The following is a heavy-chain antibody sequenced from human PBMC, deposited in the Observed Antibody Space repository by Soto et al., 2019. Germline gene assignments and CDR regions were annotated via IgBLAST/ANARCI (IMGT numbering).Heavy chain of an antibody. V-gene: IGHV4-30-4*01. CDR2: IYSSGST. D-gene: IGHD2-15*01. CDR3: ARGGEGNSGDFDY. J-gene: IGHJ4*02. Sequence: QVQLQESGPGLVKPSQTLTLTCTVSGGSISSDYYYWNWIRQSPGKGLEWIGYIYSSGSTYYNLSLKGRVTISVDTSRNQFSLNLRSVTAADTAVFYCARGGEGNSGDFDYWGQGALVTVSS. CDR1: GGSISSDYYY.